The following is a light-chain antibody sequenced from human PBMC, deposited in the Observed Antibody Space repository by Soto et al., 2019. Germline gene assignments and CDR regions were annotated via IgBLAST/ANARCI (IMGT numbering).Light chain of an antibody. CDR2: KAS. Sequence: IQMTQSPSTLSASVGDRVTITGRASQSISSWLAWYQQKPGKAPKLLIYKASGLESGVPSRFSGSGSGTDFTLTISSLQPDDFATYYCQQYDSYSLLTFGGGTKVDIK. CDR3: QQYDSYSLLT. J-gene: IGKJ4*01. CDR1: QSISSW. V-gene: IGKV1-5*03.